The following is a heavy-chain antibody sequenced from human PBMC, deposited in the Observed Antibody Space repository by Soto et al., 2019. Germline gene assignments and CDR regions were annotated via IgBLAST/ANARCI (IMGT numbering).Heavy chain of an antibody. D-gene: IGHD2-8*01. Sequence: QVQLVQSGAEVKKPGSSVKVSCTASGGTFSSYVIGWVRQAPGQGLEWMGGLISIFGTTHYAQRFQGRVTITADESPSTAYMELSSRRSEDTAVYYCATPLAYAMRGWDGLDVWGQGTRVTVSS. CDR3: ATPLAYAMRGWDGLDV. V-gene: IGHV1-69*01. CDR2: LISIFGTT. J-gene: IGHJ6*02. CDR1: GGTFSSYV.